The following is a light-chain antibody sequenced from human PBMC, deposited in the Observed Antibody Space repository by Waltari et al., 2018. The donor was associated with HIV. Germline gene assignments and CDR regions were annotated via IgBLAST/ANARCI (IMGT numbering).Light chain of an antibody. CDR1: SSNIGSNA. CDR2: SNN. Sequence: QSVLTQPPSASGTPGQRVSISCSGSSSNIGSNAANWYQQLPGTAPKLLIYSNNQRPSGVPDRFSGSKSGTSASLAISGLQSEDEADYYCAAWDDSLNGYDVFGTGTKVTVL. V-gene: IGLV1-44*01. CDR3: AAWDDSLNGYDV. J-gene: IGLJ1*01.